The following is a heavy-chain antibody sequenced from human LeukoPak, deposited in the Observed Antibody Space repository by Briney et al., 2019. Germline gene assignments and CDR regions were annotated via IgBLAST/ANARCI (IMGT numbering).Heavy chain of an antibody. J-gene: IGHJ6*03. CDR3: ASFRGDDISPWYYYYYMDV. Sequence: GGSLRLSCAASGFTFSSYSMNWVRQAPGKGLEWVSSISSSSSYIYYADSVKGRFTISRDNAKNSLYLQMNSLRAEDTAVYYCASFRGDDISPWYYYYYMDVWGKGTTVTVSS. CDR2: ISSSSSYI. CDR1: GFTFSSYS. D-gene: IGHD3-9*01. V-gene: IGHV3-21*01.